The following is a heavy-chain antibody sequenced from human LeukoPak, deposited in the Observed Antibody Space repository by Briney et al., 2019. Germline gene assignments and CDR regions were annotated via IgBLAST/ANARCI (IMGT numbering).Heavy chain of an antibody. Sequence: SETLSLTCTVSGGSISSSSYYWGWIRQPPGKGLEWIGSIYYSGSTYYNPSLKSRVTISVDTSKNQFSLKLSSVTAADTAVYYCARDLVAAKGVYYYYGMDVWGQGTTVTVSS. D-gene: IGHD2-15*01. J-gene: IGHJ6*02. CDR1: GGSISSSSYY. V-gene: IGHV4-39*07. CDR2: IYYSGST. CDR3: ARDLVAAKGVYYYYGMDV.